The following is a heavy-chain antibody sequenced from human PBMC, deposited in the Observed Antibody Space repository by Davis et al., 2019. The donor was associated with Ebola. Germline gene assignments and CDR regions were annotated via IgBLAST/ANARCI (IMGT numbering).Heavy chain of an antibody. Sequence: SETLSLTCAVYGGSFSGYYWSWIRQPLGKGLEWIGEINHSGSTNYNPSLKSRVTISVDTSKNQFSLKLSSVTAADTAVYYCARGGATAPDYYYGMDVWGQGTTVTVSS. D-gene: IGHD5-12*01. V-gene: IGHV4-34*01. CDR1: GGSFSGYY. J-gene: IGHJ6*02. CDR3: ARGGATAPDYYYGMDV. CDR2: INHSGST.